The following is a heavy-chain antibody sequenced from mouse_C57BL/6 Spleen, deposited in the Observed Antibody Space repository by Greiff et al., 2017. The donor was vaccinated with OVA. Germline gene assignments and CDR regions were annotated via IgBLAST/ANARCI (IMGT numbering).Heavy chain of an antibody. D-gene: IGHD1-1*01. CDR2: IWTGGGT. V-gene: IGHV2-9-1*01. CDR1: GFSFTSYA. J-gene: IGHJ2*01. Sequence: QVQLKESGPGLVAPSQRLSITCTVSGFSFTSYAISWVRQPPGKGLEWLGVIWTGGGTNYNSALNSRLSISKDNSKSHVFLKMNSLQTDDTARYYCARKTTVVAGGYFDYWGQGTTLTVSS. CDR3: ARKTTVVAGGYFDY.